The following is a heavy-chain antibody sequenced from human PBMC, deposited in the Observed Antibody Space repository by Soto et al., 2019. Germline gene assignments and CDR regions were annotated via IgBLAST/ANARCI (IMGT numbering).Heavy chain of an antibody. CDR3: AREYCSSTSCYVRYYYYYMDV. Sequence: SETLSLTCTVSGCSIRSYCWTWIRQPPGEGLEWIGCICNSGTTNYNPSLKSRVTISVDTSKNQFSLKLSSVTAADTAVYYCAREYCSSTSCYVRYYYYYMDVWGKGTTVTVSS. CDR1: GCSIRSYC. CDR2: ICNSGTT. V-gene: IGHV4-59*12. J-gene: IGHJ6*03. D-gene: IGHD2-2*01.